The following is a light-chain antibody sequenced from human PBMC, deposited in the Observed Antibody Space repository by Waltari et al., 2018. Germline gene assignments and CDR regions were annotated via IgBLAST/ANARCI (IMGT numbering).Light chain of an antibody. CDR2: RVS. V-gene: IGKV2-30*02. J-gene: IGKJ2*01. CDR1: QSLVHSDGNTH. CDR3: MQGTHWPYT. Sequence: DVVMTQSPLSLPVTLGQAASISCKSSQSLVHSDGNTHLNWFQQRPGQSPRCLIYRVSNRDSGVPDRFSGSGSGTDFTLKISRVEAEDVGVYYCMQGTHWPYTFGQGTKLDIK.